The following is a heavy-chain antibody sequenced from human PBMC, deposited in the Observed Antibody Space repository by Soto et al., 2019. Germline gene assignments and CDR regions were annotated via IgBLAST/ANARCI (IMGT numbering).Heavy chain of an antibody. D-gene: IGHD3-22*01. CDR2: TIPMFGTT. V-gene: IGHV1-69*12. CDR3: TRCGIRYHSIGYYLGIDGMDV. CDR1: GGTFNSYA. J-gene: IGHJ6*02. Sequence: QVQLVQSAAEVKKPESSVRVSCKASGGTFNSYAITWVRQAPGQGLEWMGGTIPMFGTTNYAEKFQGRVTISADESTNTAYMELSSLRSEDTAVYYCTRCGIRYHSIGYYLGIDGMDVWGQGTTVIVSS.